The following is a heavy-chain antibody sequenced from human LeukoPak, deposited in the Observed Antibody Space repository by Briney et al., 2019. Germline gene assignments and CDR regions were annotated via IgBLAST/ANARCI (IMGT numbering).Heavy chain of an antibody. CDR3: ARDLYSSSWYYLDY. J-gene: IGHJ4*02. CDR1: GLTFSTSG. V-gene: IGHV3-21*04. D-gene: IGHD6-13*01. Sequence: GGSLRLSCTASGLTFSTSGFNWVRQAPGKGLEWVASIGPTGSDRYHADSIKGRFTISRDNAKNSLYLQMNSLRAEDTALYYCARDLYSSSWYYLDYWGQGTLVTVSS. CDR2: IGPTGSDR.